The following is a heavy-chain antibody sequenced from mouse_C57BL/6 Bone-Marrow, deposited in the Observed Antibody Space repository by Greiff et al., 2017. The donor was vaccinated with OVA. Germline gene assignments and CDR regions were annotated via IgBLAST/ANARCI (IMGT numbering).Heavy chain of an antibody. V-gene: IGHV5-6*02. Sequence: DVMLVESGGDLVKPGGSLKLSCAASGFTFSSYGMSWVRQTPDKRLEWVATISSGGSYTYYPDSVKGRFTISRYNAKNTLYLQMSSLKSEDTAMYYCARRDYGFDYWGQGTTLTVSS. J-gene: IGHJ2*01. CDR1: GFTFSSYG. CDR3: ARRDYGFDY. D-gene: IGHD2-4*01. CDR2: ISSGGSYT.